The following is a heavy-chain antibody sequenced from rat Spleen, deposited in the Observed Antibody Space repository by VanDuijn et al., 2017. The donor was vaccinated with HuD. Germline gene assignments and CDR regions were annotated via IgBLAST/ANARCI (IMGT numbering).Heavy chain of an antibody. CDR1: GFTFSDFG. CDR2: ISYGDSSGHSST. J-gene: IGHJ2*01. CDR3: TTDTYYGYPFDY. V-gene: IGHV5-29*01. D-gene: IGHD1-9*01. Sequence: EVQLVESDGGLVQPGRSLKLSCAASGFTFSDFGMAWVRQAPTKGLEWVATISYGDSSGHSSTYYRYSVKGRFTISRDNAKSTLSLQMDSLRSEDTATYYCTTDTYYGYPFDYWGQGVMVTVSS.